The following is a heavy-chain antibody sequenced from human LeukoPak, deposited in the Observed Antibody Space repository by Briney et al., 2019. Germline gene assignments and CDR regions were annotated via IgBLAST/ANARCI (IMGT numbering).Heavy chain of an antibody. Sequence: SETLSLTCTVSGGSISSGGYYWSWIRQHPGKGLEWIGYIYYSGSTYYNPSLKSRVTISVDTSKNQFSLKLSSVTAADTAVYYCARGSIAAAGFDAFDIWGQGTMVTVSS. J-gene: IGHJ3*02. D-gene: IGHD6-13*01. CDR1: GGSISSGGYY. CDR2: IYYSGST. CDR3: ARGSIAAAGFDAFDI. V-gene: IGHV4-31*03.